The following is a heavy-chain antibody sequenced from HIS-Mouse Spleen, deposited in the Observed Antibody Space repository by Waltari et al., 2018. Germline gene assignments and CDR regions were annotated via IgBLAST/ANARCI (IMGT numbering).Heavy chain of an antibody. Sequence: QVQLVQSGAEVKKPGASVKVSCKASGYTFTGYYLHWVRQGPGKGLEWMGWINPNSGGTNYAQKFQGRVTMTRDTSISTAYMELSRLRSDDTAVYYCAREIPYSSSWYDWYFDLWGRGTLVTVSS. D-gene: IGHD6-13*01. V-gene: IGHV1-2*02. J-gene: IGHJ2*01. CDR3: AREIPYSSSWYDWYFDL. CDR2: INPNSGGT. CDR1: GYTFTGYY.